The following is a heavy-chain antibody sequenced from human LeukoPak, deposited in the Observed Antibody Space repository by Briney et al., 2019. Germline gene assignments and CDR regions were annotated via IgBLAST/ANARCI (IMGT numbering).Heavy chain of an antibody. CDR1: GFTFSSYG. J-gene: IGHJ6*03. Sequence: GGSLRLSCAASGFTFSSYGMHWVRQARGKGLEWVAFIRYDGSNKYYADSVKGRFTISRDNSKNTLYLQMNSLRAEDTAVYYCAKDPRYCSGGSCYPTHYYYYMDVWGKGTTVTISS. CDR3: AKDPRYCSGGSCYPTHYYYYMDV. D-gene: IGHD2-15*01. V-gene: IGHV3-30*02. CDR2: IRYDGSNK.